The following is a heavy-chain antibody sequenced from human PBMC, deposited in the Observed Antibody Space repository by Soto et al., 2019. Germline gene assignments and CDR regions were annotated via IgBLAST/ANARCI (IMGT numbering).Heavy chain of an antibody. D-gene: IGHD6-13*01. Sequence: QVQLVQSGAEVKKPGSSVKVSCKASGGTFSCYTISWVRQAPGQGLEWMGRIIPILGIANYAQKFQGRVTITADKSTSTAYMELSSLRSEDTAVYYCAREAPPSIAAASDYWGQGTLVTVSS. CDR3: AREAPPSIAAASDY. CDR2: IIPILGIA. V-gene: IGHV1-69*08. CDR1: GGTFSCYT. J-gene: IGHJ4*02.